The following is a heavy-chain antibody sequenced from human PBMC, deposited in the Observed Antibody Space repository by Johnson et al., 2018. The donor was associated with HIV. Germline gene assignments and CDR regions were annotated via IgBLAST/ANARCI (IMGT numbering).Heavy chain of an antibody. V-gene: IGHV3-30*03. CDR2: ISNDGSAK. D-gene: IGHD6-19*01. J-gene: IGHJ3*02. CDR1: GFTFSRCG. CDR3: AGQVRAFDI. Sequence: QVVESGGGVVQPGTSLRLSCAASGFTFSRCGMHWVRQAPGKGLEWAAVISNDGSAKYYAYSVKGRFTISRDNSMHTMSLQMNSLRAEDTAVYYCAGQVRAFDIWGQGTMVTVSS.